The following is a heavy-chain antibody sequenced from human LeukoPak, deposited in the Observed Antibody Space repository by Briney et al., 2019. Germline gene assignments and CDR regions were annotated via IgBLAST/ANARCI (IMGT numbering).Heavy chain of an antibody. J-gene: IGHJ4*02. CDR1: GGTFNSYG. CDR3: ARGGLGDRSGFAHFDS. D-gene: IGHD3-22*01. V-gene: IGHV1-69*05. Sequence: SVKVSCKAPGGTFNSYGISWVRQAPGQGLEWMGGVIPMFGPAKYAPKFQGRATMTTDASTSTAYMVLNSLRSEDTATYFCARGGLGDRSGFAHFDSWGQGTLVTVSS. CDR2: VIPMFGPA.